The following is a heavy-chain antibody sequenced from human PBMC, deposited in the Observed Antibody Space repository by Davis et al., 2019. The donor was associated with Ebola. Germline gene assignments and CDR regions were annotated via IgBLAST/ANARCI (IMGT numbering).Heavy chain of an antibody. V-gene: IGHV3-7*03. CDR3: ARDLGGYCSGGSCYTRYYYYYYGMDV. J-gene: IGHJ6*02. D-gene: IGHD2-15*01. CDR2: IKQDGSEK. Sequence: GESLKISCAASGFTFSSYWMSWVRQAPGKGLEWVANIKQDGSEKYYVDSVKGRFTISRDNAKNSLYLQMNSLRAEDTAVYYCARDLGGYCSGGSCYTRYYYYYYGMDVWGQGTTVTVSS. CDR1: GFTFSSYW.